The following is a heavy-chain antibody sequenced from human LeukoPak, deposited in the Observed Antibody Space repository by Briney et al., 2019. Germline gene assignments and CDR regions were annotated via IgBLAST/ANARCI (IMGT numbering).Heavy chain of an antibody. CDR1: GFTFSTNA. CDR3: AKDGGYLH. Sequence: AGGSLRLSCAASGFTFSTNAMSWVRQAPGKGLEWVLTNSGSGGSTYYAASVKGRFAISRDNSKNTLYLQMNSLRAEDTAVYYCAKDGGYLHWGQGTLVTVSS. CDR2: NSGSGGST. V-gene: IGHV3-23*01. D-gene: IGHD3-22*01. J-gene: IGHJ1*01.